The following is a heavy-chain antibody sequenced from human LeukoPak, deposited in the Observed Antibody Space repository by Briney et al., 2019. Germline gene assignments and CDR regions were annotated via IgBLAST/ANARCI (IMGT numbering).Heavy chain of an antibody. D-gene: IGHD5-18*01. CDR3: ARTPGYSYGYAFDY. V-gene: IGHV2-70*04. Sequence: SGPALVKPTQTLTLTCTFSGFSLSTSGMRVSWIRQPPGKALEWLARIDWDDDKFYSTSLKTRLTISKDTSKNQVVLTMTNMDPVDTATYYCARTPGYSYGYAFDYWGQGTLVTVSS. CDR1: GFSLSTSGMR. J-gene: IGHJ4*02. CDR2: IDWDDDK.